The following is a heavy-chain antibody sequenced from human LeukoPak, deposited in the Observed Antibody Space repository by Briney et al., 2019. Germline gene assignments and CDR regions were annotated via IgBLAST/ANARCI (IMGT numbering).Heavy chain of an antibody. CDR3: ARVVLSKQQLVHNGFDY. CDR1: GGSISSSNW. CDR2: IYHSGST. J-gene: IGHJ4*02. D-gene: IGHD6-13*01. V-gene: IGHV4-4*02. Sequence: SGTLSLTCAVSGGSISSSNWWSWVRQPPGKGLEWIGEIYHSGSTNYNPSLKSRVAISVDKSKNQFSLKLSSVTPEDTAVYYCARVVLSKQQLVHNGFDYWGQGTLVTVSS.